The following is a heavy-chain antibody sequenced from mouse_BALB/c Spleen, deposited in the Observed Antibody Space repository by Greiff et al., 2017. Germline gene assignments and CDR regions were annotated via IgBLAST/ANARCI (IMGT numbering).Heavy chain of an antibody. J-gene: IGHJ3*01. CDR3: ARESDDGYYVFAY. CDR1: GFSLTSYG. CDR2: IWAGGST. Sequence: VQLQESGPGLVAPSQSLSITCTVSGFSLTSYGVHWVRQPPGKGLEWLGVIWAGGSTNYNSALMSRLSISKDNSKSQVFLKMNSLQTDDTAMYYCARESDDGYYVFAYWGQGTLVTVSA. V-gene: IGHV2-9*02. D-gene: IGHD2-3*01.